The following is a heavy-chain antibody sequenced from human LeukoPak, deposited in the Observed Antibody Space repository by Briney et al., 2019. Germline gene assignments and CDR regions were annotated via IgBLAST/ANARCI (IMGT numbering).Heavy chain of an antibody. CDR3: ARDRGGSYSAIDY. CDR2: ISSSSITI. V-gene: IGHV3-48*04. D-gene: IGHD2-15*01. CDR1: GFTFSSYN. Sequence: PGGTLRLSCAASGFTFSSYNLNWVRQAPGKGLEWVSFISSSSITIYYADSMKGRFPISRDNAEKSLYLQMNSLRAEDTAVYYCARDRGGSYSAIDYWGPGTLVTVSS. J-gene: IGHJ4*02.